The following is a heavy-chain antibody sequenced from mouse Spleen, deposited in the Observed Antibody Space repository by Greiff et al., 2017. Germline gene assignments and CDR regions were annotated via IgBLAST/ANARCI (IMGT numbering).Heavy chain of an antibody. D-gene: IGHD1-1*02. J-gene: IGHJ2*01. CDR2: ISYSGST. Sequence: EVQGVESGPGMVKPSQSLSLTCTVTGYSITSGYDWHWIRHFPGNKLEWMGYISYSGSTNYNPSLKSRISITHDTSKNHFFLKLNSVTTEDTATYYCARGGICGFDYWGQGTTLTVSS. V-gene: IGHV3-1*01. CDR3: ARGGICGFDY. CDR1: GYSITSGYD.